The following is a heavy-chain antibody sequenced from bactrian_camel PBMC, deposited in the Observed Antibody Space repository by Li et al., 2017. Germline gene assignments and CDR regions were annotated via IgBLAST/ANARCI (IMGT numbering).Heavy chain of an antibody. CDR2: INTSGGS. V-gene: IGHV3S54*01. Sequence: VQLVESGGGSVQAGGSPRLSCAASGYIYSANCMGWFRQAPGKEREGVAHINTSGGSYYAASVKDRFTISQDNAKHTVYLQMDSLKIDDTAVYHCAPIPSPPHSALCYYVDYEAGQGTQVTVS. D-gene: IGHD4*01. J-gene: IGHJ4*01. CDR1: GYIYSANC.